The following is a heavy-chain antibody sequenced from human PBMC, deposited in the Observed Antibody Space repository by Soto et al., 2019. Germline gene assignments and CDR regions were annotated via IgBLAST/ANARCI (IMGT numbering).Heavy chain of an antibody. V-gene: IGHV1-69*02. Sequence: QVQLVQSGAEVKMPGSSVKVSCTASGGTFTSYTFSWVRQVPGQGLEWMGRIIPILRMADFAQKFQGTVTINADESTSTVYMKLSSLRSEDTAVYYCATSYGSGRAHVDYWGQGTLVTVS. CDR2: IIPILRMA. CDR1: GGTFTSYT. CDR3: ATSYGSGRAHVDY. J-gene: IGHJ4*02. D-gene: IGHD3-10*01.